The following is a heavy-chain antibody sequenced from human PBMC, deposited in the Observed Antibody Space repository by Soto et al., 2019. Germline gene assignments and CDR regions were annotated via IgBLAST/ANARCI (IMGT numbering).Heavy chain of an antibody. V-gene: IGHV4-39*07. CDR3: ARPTRQWLGLRYYYGMDV. CDR1: GGSISSSSYY. CDR2: IYYSGST. D-gene: IGHD6-19*01. Sequence: PWETLSLTCTVSGGSISSSSYYWGWIRQPPGKGLEWIGSIYYSGSTYYNPSLKSRVTISVDTSKNQFSLKLSSVTAADTAVYYCARPTRQWLGLRYYYGMDVWGQGTTVTVSS. J-gene: IGHJ6*02.